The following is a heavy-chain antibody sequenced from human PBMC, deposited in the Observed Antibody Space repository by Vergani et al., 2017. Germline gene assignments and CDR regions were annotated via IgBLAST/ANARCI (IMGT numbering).Heavy chain of an antibody. Sequence: QVQLQESGPGLVKASQTLSLTCSVSGAYVGSGGYYWSWVRQRPGMGLDWIGYIYYSGTTYYHPSLESRLTISLDTSENHLSLKLTSVTAADTAVYYCASKRGACRAAYCHSYDFWGPGTLVGVSS. V-gene: IGHV4-31*03. CDR1: GAYVGSGGYY. D-gene: IGHD2-15*01. J-gene: IGHJ4*02. CDR2: IYYSGTT. CDR3: ASKRGACRAAYCHSYDF.